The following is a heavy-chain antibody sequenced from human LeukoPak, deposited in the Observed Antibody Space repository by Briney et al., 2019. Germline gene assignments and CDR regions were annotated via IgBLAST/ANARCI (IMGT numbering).Heavy chain of an antibody. D-gene: IGHD2-2*01. CDR2: ISSSSSYI. Sequence: PGGSLRLSRAAAGFTFSSYSMNWVRQAPRKGLEWVSSISSSSSYIYYADSVKGRFTISRDNAKNSLYLQMNSLRAEDTAVYYCARRCSSTSCFDYWGQGTLVTVSS. CDR1: GFTFSSYS. V-gene: IGHV3-21*01. CDR3: ARRCSSTSCFDY. J-gene: IGHJ4*02.